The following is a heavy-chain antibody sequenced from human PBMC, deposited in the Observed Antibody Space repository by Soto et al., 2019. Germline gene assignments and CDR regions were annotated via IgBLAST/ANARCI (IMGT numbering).Heavy chain of an antibody. CDR3: ARGYYGMDV. CDR2: INNGGTIT. J-gene: IGHJ6*02. CDR1: VFTVSNYC. V-gene: IGHV3-74*01. Sequence: GALRLGCAASVFTVSNYCMHWVRQAPGKGLVWVSRINNGGTITNYADSVKGRFTMSRDDAKNTLYLQMNSLRAEDTAVYYCARGYYGMDVWGQGTTVTVSS.